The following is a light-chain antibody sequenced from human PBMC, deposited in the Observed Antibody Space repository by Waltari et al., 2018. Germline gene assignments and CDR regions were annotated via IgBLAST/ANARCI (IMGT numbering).Light chain of an antibody. V-gene: IGKV4-1*01. CDR1: QSVLYSSNNKNY. CDR2: WAS. Sequence: DIVMTQSPDSLAVSLGERDTINCKSSQSVLYSSNNKNYLAWYQQKPVQPPKLLIYWASTTEAGGPDRFSGSGSGTDFTLTISSLQAEDVAVYYCQQYYSTLSLTFGGGTKVEIK. J-gene: IGKJ4*01. CDR3: QQYYSTLSLT.